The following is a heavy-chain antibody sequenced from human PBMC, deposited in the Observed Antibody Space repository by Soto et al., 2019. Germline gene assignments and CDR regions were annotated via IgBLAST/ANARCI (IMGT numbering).Heavy chain of an antibody. CDR3: ARGGPDYGDYEGFDY. CDR1: GYTFTGYY. V-gene: IGHV1-2*04. J-gene: IGHJ4*02. D-gene: IGHD4-17*01. Sequence: QVQLVQSGAEVKKPGASVKVSCKASGYTFTGYYMHWVRQAPGQGLEWMGWINPNSGGTNYAQQFQGWVTMTRDTSISTAYMELSRLRSDDTAVYYCARGGPDYGDYEGFDYWGQGTLVTVSS. CDR2: INPNSGGT.